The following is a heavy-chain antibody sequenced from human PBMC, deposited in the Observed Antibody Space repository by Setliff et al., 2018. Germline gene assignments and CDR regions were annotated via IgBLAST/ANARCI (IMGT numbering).Heavy chain of an antibody. CDR3: ARINFYVSSGYYYASDN. V-gene: IGHV1-18*01. Sequence: ASVKVSCKASGYTFTSYGISWVRQAPGQGLEWMGWISAYNGNTNYAQKLQGRVTMTTDTSTSTAYMELRSLRPDDTAVYYCARINFYVSSGYYYASDNWGHGTLVTVSS. J-gene: IGHJ4*01. CDR2: ISAYNGNT. D-gene: IGHD3-22*01. CDR1: GYTFTSYG.